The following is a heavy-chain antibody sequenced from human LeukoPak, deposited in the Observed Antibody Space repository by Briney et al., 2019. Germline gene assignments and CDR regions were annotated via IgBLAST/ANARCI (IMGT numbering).Heavy chain of an antibody. D-gene: IGHD3-3*01. Sequence: SETLSLTCTVSGGSISSGSYYWSWIRQPAGKGLEWIGRIYTSGSTNYNPSLKSRVTISVDTSKNQFSLKLSSVTAADTAVYYCARHANGYYSNFDYWGQGTLVTVSS. J-gene: IGHJ4*02. V-gene: IGHV4-61*02. CDR3: ARHANGYYSNFDY. CDR1: GGSISSGSYY. CDR2: IYTSGST.